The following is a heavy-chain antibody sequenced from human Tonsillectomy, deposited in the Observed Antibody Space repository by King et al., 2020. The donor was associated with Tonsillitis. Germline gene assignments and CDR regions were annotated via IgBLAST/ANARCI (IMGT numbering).Heavy chain of an antibody. Sequence: VQLVESGGGLIQPGGSLRLSCAASGFTVSSHYMSWVRQAPGKGREWVSVIYTDGSTYHADSVKGRFTISRHNSENTLYLQMNSLRPEDTAIYYCAKPELWGLYYWGQGTLVTVSS. CDR2: IYTDGST. V-gene: IGHV3-53*04. J-gene: IGHJ4*02. CDR1: GFTVSSHY. CDR3: AKPELWGLYY. D-gene: IGHD7-27*01.